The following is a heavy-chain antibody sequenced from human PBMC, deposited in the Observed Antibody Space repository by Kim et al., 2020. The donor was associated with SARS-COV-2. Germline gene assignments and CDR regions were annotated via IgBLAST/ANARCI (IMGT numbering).Heavy chain of an antibody. Sequence: SSTSYADSVKGRFTISRDNAKNTLYLQMNSLRAEDTAVYYCARGVVWFDPWGQGTLVTVSS. D-gene: IGHD2-15*01. CDR2: SST. J-gene: IGHJ5*02. CDR3: ARGVVWFDP. V-gene: IGHV3-74*01.